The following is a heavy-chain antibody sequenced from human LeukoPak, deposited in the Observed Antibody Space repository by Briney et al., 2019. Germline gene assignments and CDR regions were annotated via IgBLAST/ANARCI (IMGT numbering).Heavy chain of an antibody. J-gene: IGHJ3*02. CDR1: GGSISSGDYY. Sequence: SETLSLTCTVSGGSISSGDYYWSWIRQPPGKGLEWIGYIYYSGSTYYNPSLKSRVTISVDTSKNQFSLKLSSVTAADTAVYYCARAGPYCSSTSCLSPFDIWGQGTMVTVSS. D-gene: IGHD2-2*01. CDR2: IYYSGST. V-gene: IGHV4-30-4*01. CDR3: ARAGPYCSSTSCLSPFDI.